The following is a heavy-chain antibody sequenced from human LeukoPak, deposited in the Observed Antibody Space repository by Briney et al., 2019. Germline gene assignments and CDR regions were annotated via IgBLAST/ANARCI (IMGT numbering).Heavy chain of an antibody. Sequence: SQTLSLTCAISVDSVSSNSAAWNWIRQSPSRGLEWLGRTYYRSKWYNDYAVSVKSRITINPDTSKNQFSLQLNSVTPEDTAVYYCARDLFHYYDSSGYYFHYYGMDVWGQGTTVAVSS. CDR2: TYYRSKWYN. CDR3: ARDLFHYYDSSGYYFHYYGMDV. J-gene: IGHJ6*02. V-gene: IGHV6-1*01. CDR1: VDSVSSNSAA. D-gene: IGHD3-22*01.